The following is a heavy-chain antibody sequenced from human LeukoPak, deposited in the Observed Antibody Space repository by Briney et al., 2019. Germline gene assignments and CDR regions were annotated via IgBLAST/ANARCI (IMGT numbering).Heavy chain of an antibody. J-gene: IGHJ4*02. CDR3: AREWSAFDY. Sequence: PSETLSLTCTVSGDPISSHSGYKWNWIRQAPGEGLEWIGYVYYSGTTSYNPSVNSRVTISVDTSKNQFSLKLTSVTAADTAVYYCAREWSAFDYWGQGPLVTVSS. CDR1: GDPISSHSGYK. CDR2: VYYSGTT. V-gene: IGHV4-61*08. D-gene: IGHD3-3*01.